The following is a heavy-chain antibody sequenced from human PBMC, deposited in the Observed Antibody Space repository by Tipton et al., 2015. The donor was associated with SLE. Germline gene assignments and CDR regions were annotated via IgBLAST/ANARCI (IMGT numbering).Heavy chain of an antibody. Sequence: TLSLTCTVSGGSISSGSYYWSWIRQPAGQGLEWIGRIYTSGTTNYNPSLKSRVTISVATSKNQFSLKLSSVTAADTAVYYCARDLAYCSSTSCFDYFDYWGQGTLVTVSS. CDR3: ARDLAYCSSTSCFDYFDY. J-gene: IGHJ4*02. CDR2: IYTSGTT. V-gene: IGHV4-61*02. D-gene: IGHD2-2*01. CDR1: GGSISSGSYY.